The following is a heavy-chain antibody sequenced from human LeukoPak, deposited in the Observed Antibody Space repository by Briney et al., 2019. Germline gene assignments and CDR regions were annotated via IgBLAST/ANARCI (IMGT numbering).Heavy chain of an antibody. CDR1: GFTLSNYD. Sequence: GGSLRLSCAASGFTLSNYDMNWVRQAPGKGLEWVSSISTSSRYIYYKDSVRGRFTISRDDAKNSLYLEMNSLRAEDTAVYYCARADSSSSTCYLRRSWFDPWGQGTLVSVSS. CDR3: ARADSSSSTCYLRRSWFDP. V-gene: IGHV3-21*01. CDR2: ISTSSRYI. D-gene: IGHD2-2*01. J-gene: IGHJ5*02.